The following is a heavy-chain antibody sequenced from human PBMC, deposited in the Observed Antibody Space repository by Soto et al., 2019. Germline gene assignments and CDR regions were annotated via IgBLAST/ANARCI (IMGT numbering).Heavy chain of an antibody. Sequence: QVHLVQSGAEVKKPGASVKVSCKASGYSFTGNSMHWVRQAPGQGLEWMGWINPNNGGTNYAQKFQGRVTMTRDTSISSAYIDLSRLRSDVTAVYYCAMQRGGVVYWGQGTLVTVSS. D-gene: IGHD6-25*01. J-gene: IGHJ4*02. CDR2: INPNNGGT. CDR3: AMQRGGVVY. V-gene: IGHV1-2*02. CDR1: GYSFTGNS.